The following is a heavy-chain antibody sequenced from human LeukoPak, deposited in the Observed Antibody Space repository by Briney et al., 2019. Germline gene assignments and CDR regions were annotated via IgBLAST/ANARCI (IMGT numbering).Heavy chain of an antibody. CDR1: GYTFTGYY. V-gene: IGHV1-2*02. J-gene: IGHJ4*02. CDR2: IKPDSGGT. CDR3: AREGGTYRDFDH. Sequence: ASVTVSCKASGYTFTGYYMHWVRQAPGQGLEWMGWIKPDSGGTNYAQKFQGRVTMTRDTSITTAYMELSRLTSDDAAVYYCAREGGTYRDFDHWGQGTLVTVSS. D-gene: IGHD1-26*01.